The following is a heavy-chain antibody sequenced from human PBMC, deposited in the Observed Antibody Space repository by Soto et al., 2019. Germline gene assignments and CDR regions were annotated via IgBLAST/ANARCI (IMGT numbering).Heavy chain of an antibody. V-gene: IGHV4-34*01. J-gene: IGHJ4*02. CDR1: VGSFSGYS. CDR2: IDHSGTT. CDR3: ARGQSIVAAIDYFDY. D-gene: IGHD5-12*01. Sequence: SETLSLPCAVYVGSFSGYSWTWIRQPPVRGLEWIGEIDHSGTTNYNPSLKSRVTFSVDRSTNQFSLKLISVTAADTAVYFCARGQSIVAAIDYFDYWGQGSLVTVSS.